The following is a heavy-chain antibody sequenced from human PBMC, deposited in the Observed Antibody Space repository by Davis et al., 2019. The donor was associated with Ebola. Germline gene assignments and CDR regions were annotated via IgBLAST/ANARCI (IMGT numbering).Heavy chain of an antibody. CDR2: ISAIGGDT. CDR1: RLTSSSYA. J-gene: IGHJ1*01. CDR3: AKLDYNDSYFQD. D-gene: IGHD4-17*01. V-gene: IGHV3-23*01. Sequence: GGSLRLSCAASRLTSSSYAMSWVRQAPGKGLEWVSRISAIGGDTYYADSVKGRFTISRDNSKNTLNLQMNSLRAEDTAIYYCAKLDYNDSYFQDWGQGTLVTVSS.